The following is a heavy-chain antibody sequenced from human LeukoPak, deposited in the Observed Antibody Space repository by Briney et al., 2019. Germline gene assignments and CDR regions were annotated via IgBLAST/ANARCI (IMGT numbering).Heavy chain of an antibody. Sequence: ASVKVSCKAFGYTFTSYDINWVRQATGQGLEWMGWMNPNSGNTGYAQKFQGGVTMTRNTSISTAYMELSSLRSEDTAVYYCARLHYDFWSGPNWFDPWGQGTLVTVSS. J-gene: IGHJ5*02. CDR3: ARLHYDFWSGPNWFDP. V-gene: IGHV1-8*01. D-gene: IGHD3-3*01. CDR1: GYTFTSYD. CDR2: MNPNSGNT.